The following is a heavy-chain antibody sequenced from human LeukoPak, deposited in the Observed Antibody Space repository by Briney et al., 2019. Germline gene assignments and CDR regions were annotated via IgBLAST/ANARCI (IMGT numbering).Heavy chain of an antibody. V-gene: IGHV6-1*01. CDR3: ARRPKYQLLESSMGAENLQH. J-gene: IGHJ1*01. D-gene: IGHD2-2*01. CDR2: TYYRSKWYN. CDR1: GDSVSSNSAS. Sequence: SQTLSLTCAISGDSVSSNSASWNWIRQSPSRGLEWLGRTYYRSKWYNDYAVSVKSRITINPDTSKNQFSLQLNSVNPEDTAVYYCARRPKYQLLESSMGAENLQHRGQGTLVTVPS.